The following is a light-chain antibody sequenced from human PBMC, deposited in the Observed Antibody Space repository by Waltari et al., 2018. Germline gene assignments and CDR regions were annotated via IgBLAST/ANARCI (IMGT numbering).Light chain of an antibody. J-gene: IGLJ3*02. V-gene: IGLV4-69*01. CDR3: QTGGHGTWV. Sequence: QLVLTQSPSASASLGASVKLTCTLSSGHSTNVIAWLQKRPEKGPRFVMKVNSDGGHSKGDEIPDRFSGSSSGAERYLTISSLQSEDEADYYCQTGGHGTWVFGGGTKLTVL. CDR2: VNSDGGH. CDR1: SGHSTNV.